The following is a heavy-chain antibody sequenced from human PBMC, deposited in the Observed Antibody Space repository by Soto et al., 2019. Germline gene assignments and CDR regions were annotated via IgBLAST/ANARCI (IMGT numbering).Heavy chain of an antibody. J-gene: IGHJ4*02. CDR3: ARDRVVLDY. Sequence: SETLSLTCTVSGGSISGYYWSWIRQPPGKGLEWIGYIYYSGSTNYNPSLKSRVTISVDTSKNQFSLKLSSVTAADTAVYYCARDRVVLDYWGQGTLVTVSS. V-gene: IGHV4-59*01. CDR1: GGSISGYY. D-gene: IGHD2-15*01. CDR2: IYYSGST.